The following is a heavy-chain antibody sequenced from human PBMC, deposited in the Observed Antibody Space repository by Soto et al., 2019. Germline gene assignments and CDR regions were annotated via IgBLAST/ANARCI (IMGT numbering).Heavy chain of an antibody. CDR3: ARIVRSGWPRNFDY. J-gene: IGHJ4*02. CDR1: GGSISSSSYY. V-gene: IGHV4-39*01. CDR2: IYYSGST. Sequence: ASETLSLTCTVSGGSISSSSYYWGWIRQPPGKGLEWIGSIYYSGSTYYNPSLKSRVTISVDTSKNQFSLKLSSVTAADTAVYYCARIVRSGWPRNFDYWGQGTLVTVSS. D-gene: IGHD6-19*01.